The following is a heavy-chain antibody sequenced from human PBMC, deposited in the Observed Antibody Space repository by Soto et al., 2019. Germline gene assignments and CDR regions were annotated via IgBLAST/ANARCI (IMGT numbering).Heavy chain of an antibody. D-gene: IGHD7-27*01. V-gene: IGHV3-74*03. J-gene: IGHJ1*01. Sequence: GGSLSLSCAASGFTFSGYWMHWVRQAPGKGLVCVSRINNDVSSTLYADSVRGRFTISRDNAENTLYLEMSSLGVEDTAVYYCVRDAWGVHHWRQGTLVT. CDR2: INNDVSST. CDR1: GFTFSGYW. CDR3: VRDAWGVHH.